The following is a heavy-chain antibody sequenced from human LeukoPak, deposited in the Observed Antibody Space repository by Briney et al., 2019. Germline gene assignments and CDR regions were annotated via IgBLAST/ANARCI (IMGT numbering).Heavy chain of an antibody. V-gene: IGHV3-23*01. CDR2: ISGSGGSI. CDR3: ARDADYGDYRYDY. D-gene: IGHD4-17*01. CDR1: GFTFSTYG. J-gene: IGHJ4*02. Sequence: GGSLRLSCAGSGFTFSTYGMTWVHQAPGKGLEWVSAISGSGGSIYYADSVKGRFTISRDNSKNTLFLQMNSLRAEDTAVYYCARDADYGDYRYDYWGQGTLVIVSS.